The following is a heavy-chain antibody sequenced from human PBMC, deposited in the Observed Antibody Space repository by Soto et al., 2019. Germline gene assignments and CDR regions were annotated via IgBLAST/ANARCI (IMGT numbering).Heavy chain of an antibody. D-gene: IGHD1-1*01. J-gene: IGHJ4*02. CDR3: VRGDNWNDEASDY. Sequence: GGSLRLSCAAFGFMFNNLGMHWVRQAPGKGLEWVAVIWSDGNNRYYADSVKGRFTISRDNSKNMLYLQMNSLRGEDTAVYYCVRGDNWNDEASDYWGQGTLVTVSS. CDR2: IWSDGNNR. CDR1: GFMFNNLG. V-gene: IGHV3-33*01.